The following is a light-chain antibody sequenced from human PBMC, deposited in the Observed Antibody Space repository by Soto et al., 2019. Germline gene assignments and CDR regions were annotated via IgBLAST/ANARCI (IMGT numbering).Light chain of an antibody. J-gene: IGKJ4*01. V-gene: IGKV3-15*01. CDR2: GAS. CDR1: ESIFSK. Sequence: EVVMTQFPATLFVSPGERATLSCRASESIFSKLAWYQQKVGQTPRLVIFGASTRATGIPDRFSGSESGTDFTLTISSLQSEDFGIYYCQQYNKWPPTFGGGTKVEI. CDR3: QQYNKWPPT.